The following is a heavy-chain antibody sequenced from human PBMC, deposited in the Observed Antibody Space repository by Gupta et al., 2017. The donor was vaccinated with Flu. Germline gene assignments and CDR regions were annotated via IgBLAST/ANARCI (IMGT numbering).Heavy chain of an antibody. V-gene: IGHV3-13*01. Sequence: EVQVVESGGGLVQPGGSLRLSCAASGFTFRNYDMHWARQTTGKGLEWVSAIGIADDTHYADSVKGRFTVSRENAKNALYLQMNSLRVGDTAVYYCARGGIQVSGIDLIDHWGQGTLVTVSS. CDR3: ARGGIQVSGIDLIDH. CDR2: IGIADDT. D-gene: IGHD6-19*01. CDR1: GFTFRNYD. J-gene: IGHJ4*02.